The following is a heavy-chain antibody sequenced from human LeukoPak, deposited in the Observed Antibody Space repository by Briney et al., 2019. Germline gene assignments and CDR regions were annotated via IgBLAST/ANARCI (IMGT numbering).Heavy chain of an antibody. Sequence: SETLSLTCTVSGGSISSYYWSWIRQPAAKGLEWIGRIYTSGSTNYNPSLKSRVTMSVDTSKNQFSLKLSSVTAADTAVYYCARDNVVVTAIPFDYWGQGTLVTVSS. CDR1: GGSISSYY. V-gene: IGHV4-4*07. J-gene: IGHJ4*02. CDR3: ARDNVVVTAIPFDY. CDR2: IYTSGST. D-gene: IGHD2-21*02.